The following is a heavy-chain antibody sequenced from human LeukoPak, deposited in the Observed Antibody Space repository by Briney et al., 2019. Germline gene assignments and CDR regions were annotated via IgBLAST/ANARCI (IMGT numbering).Heavy chain of an antibody. CDR3: ATAATARDYYYYYMDV. V-gene: IGHV1-8*03. CDR2: MNPNSGNT. CDR1: GYTFTSYD. Sequence: ASVKVSCKASGYTFTSYDINWVRQATGQGLEWMGWMNPNSGNTGYAQKFQGRVTIARNTSISTAYMELSSLRSEDTAVYYCATAATARDYYYYYMDVWGKGTTVTISS. J-gene: IGHJ6*03.